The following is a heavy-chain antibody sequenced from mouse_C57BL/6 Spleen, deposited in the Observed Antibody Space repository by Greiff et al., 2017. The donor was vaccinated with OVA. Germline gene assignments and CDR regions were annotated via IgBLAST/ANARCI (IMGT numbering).Heavy chain of an antibody. CDR1: GYSITSGYY. CDR2: ISYDGSN. CDR3: ARDRGNGGYYFDY. J-gene: IGHJ2*01. D-gene: IGHD2-1*01. Sequence: VQLKESGPGLVKPSQSLSLTCSVTGYSITSGYYWNWIRQFPGNKLEWMGYISYDGSNNYNPSLKNRISITRDTSKNQFFLKLNSVTTEDTATYYCARDRGNGGYYFDYGGQGTTLTVSS. V-gene: IGHV3-6*01.